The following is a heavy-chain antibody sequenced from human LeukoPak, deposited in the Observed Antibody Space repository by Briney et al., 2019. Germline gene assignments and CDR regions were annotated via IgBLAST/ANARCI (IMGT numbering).Heavy chain of an antibody. CDR2: FYSGDNT. V-gene: IGHV3-53*01. Sequence: PGGSLRLSCAASGFIVSSNYMTWVRQAPGKGLEWVSIFYSGDNTYYADSVKGRFTISRDNSKNTLYLQMNSLRAEDTAVYYCAKRALTWIQLIDYWGQGTLVTVSS. D-gene: IGHD5-18*01. J-gene: IGHJ4*02. CDR1: GFIVSSNY. CDR3: AKRALTWIQLIDY.